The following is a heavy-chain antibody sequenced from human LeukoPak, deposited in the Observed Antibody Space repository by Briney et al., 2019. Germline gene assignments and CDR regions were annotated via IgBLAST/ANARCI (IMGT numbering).Heavy chain of an antibody. V-gene: IGHV4-39*07. Sequence: PSETLSLTCTVAGGSVSISSYHWGWIRQPPGKGLEWIGSIYYSGSTYYNPSLKSRVTISVDTSKNQFSLKLSSVTAADTAVYYCARDKIAALDPWGQGTLVTVSS. D-gene: IGHD6-6*01. CDR3: ARDKIAALDP. CDR2: IYYSGST. J-gene: IGHJ5*02. CDR1: GGSVSISSYH.